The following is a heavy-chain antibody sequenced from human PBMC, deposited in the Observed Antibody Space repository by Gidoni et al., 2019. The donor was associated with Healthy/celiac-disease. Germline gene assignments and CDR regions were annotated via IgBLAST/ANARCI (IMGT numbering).Heavy chain of an antibody. CDR2: ISAYNGNT. D-gene: IGHD3-22*01. CDR3: ARDVINMIVVSSGAFDI. J-gene: IGHJ3*02. Sequence: GESPGQGLEWMGWISAYNGNTNYAQKLQGRVTMTTDTSTSTAYMELRSLRSDDTAVYYCARDVINMIVVSSGAFDIWGQGTMVNVSS. V-gene: IGHV1-18*01.